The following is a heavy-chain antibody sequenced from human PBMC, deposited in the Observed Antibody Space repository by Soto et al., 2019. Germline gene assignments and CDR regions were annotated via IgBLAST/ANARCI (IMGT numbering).Heavy chain of an antibody. CDR2: IYYSGNT. CDR3: ARGVYDYWSGYYAGSGLDV. CDR1: GDSMSPFY. V-gene: IGHV4-59*13. Sequence: QVPLQESGPGLVKPSETLSLTCTVSGDSMSPFYWNWIRQSPGKGLGWIGYIYYSGNTNYNPSLKSRVAISVDTSKNQFYLKLSSVTAADTAVYYCARGVYDYWSGYYAGSGLDVWGQGTTVTVSS. J-gene: IGHJ6*02. D-gene: IGHD3-3*01.